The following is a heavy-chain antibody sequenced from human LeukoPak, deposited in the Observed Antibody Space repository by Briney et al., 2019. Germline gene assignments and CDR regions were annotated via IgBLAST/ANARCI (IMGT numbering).Heavy chain of an antibody. CDR2: IIPIFGTA. D-gene: IGHD4-23*01. J-gene: IGHJ6*03. CDR3: ASTVVNYYYYYYMDV. Sequence: SVKVSCKASGYTFTSYYMHWVRQAPGQGLEWMGGIIPIFGTANYAQKFQGRVTITADESTSTAYMELSSLRSEDTAVYYCASTVVNYYYYYYMDVWGKGTTVTVSS. V-gene: IGHV1-69*13. CDR1: GYTFTSYY.